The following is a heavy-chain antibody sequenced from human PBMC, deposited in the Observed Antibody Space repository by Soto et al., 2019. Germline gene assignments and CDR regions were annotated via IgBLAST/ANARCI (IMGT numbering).Heavy chain of an antibody. Sequence: QVQLVQSGAEVKKPGASVKVSCNASGYTVTSYGISCVRQAPGQGLEWMVWISTYKGDTHYAQKLQGRVTLNTDTSSSSDYIDLRGLRSDDSAVYYFARANGDDYFDYGGQGTLVTVST. D-gene: IGHD4-17*01. CDR1: GYTVTSYG. CDR2: ISTYKGDT. V-gene: IGHV1-18*01. CDR3: ARANGDDYFDY. J-gene: IGHJ4*02.